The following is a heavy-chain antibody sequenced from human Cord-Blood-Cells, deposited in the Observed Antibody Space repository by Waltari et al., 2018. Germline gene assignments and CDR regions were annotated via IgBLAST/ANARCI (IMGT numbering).Heavy chain of an antibody. CDR3: AKDSGYSSNYYYYYMDV. V-gene: IGHV3-30*18. CDR2: ISYDGSNK. CDR1: FSSYG. Sequence: FSSYGMHWVRQAPGKGLEWVAVISYDGSNKYYADSVKGRFTISRDNSKNTLYLQMNSLRAEDTAVYYCAKDSGYSSNYYYYYMDVWGKGTTVTVSS. J-gene: IGHJ6*03. D-gene: IGHD3-22*01.